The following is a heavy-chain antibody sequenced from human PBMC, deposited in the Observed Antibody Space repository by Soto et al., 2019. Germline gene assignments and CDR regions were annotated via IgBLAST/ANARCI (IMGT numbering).Heavy chain of an antibody. D-gene: IGHD4-17*01. J-gene: IGHJ4*02. Sequence: PGESLKISCKGSGYSFTSYWIGWVRQMPGKGLEWMGIIYPGDSDTRYSPSFQGQVTISADKSIITAYLQWSSLKASDTAMYYCATITTVTSNNYYFVYWGQGTLVTVSS. V-gene: IGHV5-51*01. CDR3: ATITTVTSNNYYFVY. CDR2: IYPGDSDT. CDR1: GYSFTSYW.